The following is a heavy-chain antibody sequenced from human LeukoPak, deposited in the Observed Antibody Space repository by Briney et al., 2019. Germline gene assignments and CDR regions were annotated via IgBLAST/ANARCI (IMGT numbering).Heavy chain of an antibody. CDR3: AQEYDSSGYYWVPGDTETPHFDY. V-gene: IGHV4-39*01. CDR2: IYYSGST. Sequence: TSETLSLTCSVSGDSISNIDYYWAWIRQPPGKGLEWIGSIYYSGSTYYNPSLRSRVTISVDTSKNQFSLKLSSVTAADTAVYYCAQEYDSSGYYWVPGDTETPHFDYWGQGTLVTVSS. D-gene: IGHD3-22*01. J-gene: IGHJ4*02. CDR1: GDSISNIDYY.